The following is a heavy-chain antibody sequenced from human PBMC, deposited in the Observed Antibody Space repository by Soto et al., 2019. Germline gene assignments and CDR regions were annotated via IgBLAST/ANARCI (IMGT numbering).Heavy chain of an antibody. V-gene: IGHV1-46*01. J-gene: IGHJ6*02. Sequence: GASVKVSCKASGYTFTSFYIHWVRQAPGQGLEWMGIINPSGGSTTYAQKFQGRVTMTRDTSTSTVYMDLSSLRSDDTAVYYCARRYYDILTGYFPYYYYGMDVWGQGTTVTVSS. D-gene: IGHD3-9*01. CDR1: GYTFTSFY. CDR2: INPSGGST. CDR3: ARRYYDILTGYFPYYYYGMDV.